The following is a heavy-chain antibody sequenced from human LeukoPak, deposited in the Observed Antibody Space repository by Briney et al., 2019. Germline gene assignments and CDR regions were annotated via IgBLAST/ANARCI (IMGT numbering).Heavy chain of an antibody. CDR2: ISSSGSTI. J-gene: IGHJ4*02. Sequence: PGGSLRLSCAASGFTFSSYEMNWVRQAPGKGLEWVSYISSSGSTIYYADSVKGRFTISRDNAKKSLYLQMNSLRAEDTAVYYCAKAEPASGYDYWGQGTLVTVSS. V-gene: IGHV3-48*03. D-gene: IGHD1-14*01. CDR1: GFTFSSYE. CDR3: AKAEPASGYDY.